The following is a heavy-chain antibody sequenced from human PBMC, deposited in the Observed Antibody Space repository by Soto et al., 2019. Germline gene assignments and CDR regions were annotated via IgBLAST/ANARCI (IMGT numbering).Heavy chain of an antibody. Sequence: QVQLVESGGGVVQPGRSLRLSCAASGFTFSSYAMHWVRQAPGKGLEWVAVISYDGSNKYYADSVKGRFTISRDNSKNTLYLQMNSLRAEDTAVYYCARDHLYYDRGGYFDYWGQGTLVTVFS. CDR2: ISYDGSNK. D-gene: IGHD3-22*01. V-gene: IGHV3-30-3*01. J-gene: IGHJ4*02. CDR3: ARDHLYYDRGGYFDY. CDR1: GFTFSSYA.